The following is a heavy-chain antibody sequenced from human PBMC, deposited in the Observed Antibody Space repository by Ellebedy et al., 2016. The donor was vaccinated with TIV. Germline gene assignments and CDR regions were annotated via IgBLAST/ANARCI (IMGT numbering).Heavy chain of an antibody. J-gene: IGHJ5*02. CDR2: IYWHDRK. CDR1: GFSLAPSGVG. CDR3: ARRLYGDFANWFDP. D-gene: IGHD4-17*01. Sequence: SGPTLVKPTQTLTLTCTFSGFSLAPSGVGVGWIRQPPGKALEWLALIYWHDRKYCRPSLKSRLTIAKDTSKNQVVLTMTNMDPVDTATYYCARRLYGDFANWFDPWGQGTLVTVSS. V-gene: IGHV2-5*01.